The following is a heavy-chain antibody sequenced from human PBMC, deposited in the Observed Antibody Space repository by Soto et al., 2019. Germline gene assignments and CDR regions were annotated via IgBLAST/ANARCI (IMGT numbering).Heavy chain of an antibody. V-gene: IGHV3-33*01. J-gene: IGHJ5*02. D-gene: IGHD3-22*01. CDR1: GFTFSNYG. CDR3: VRQDSFRDSTAP. Sequence: QVQLVESGGGVVQPGRSLTVSCAASGFTFSNYGMHWVRQAPDKGLEWVAVIWYDGSRKYYADAVKGRVTISSDDSKTTLYLEMNSLRVDDTAVYYWVRQDSFRDSTAPWSQGTLGTVSS. CDR2: IWYDGSRK.